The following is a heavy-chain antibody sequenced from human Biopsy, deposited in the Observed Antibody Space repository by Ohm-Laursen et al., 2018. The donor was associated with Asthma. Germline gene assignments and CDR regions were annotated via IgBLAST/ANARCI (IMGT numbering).Heavy chain of an antibody. CDR2: IYYIGST. Sequence: SQTLSLTRTVSGGSISSGAYYWSWVRQPPGKGLEWIGYIYYIGSTYYNPSLKSRVAISLDTSKNQFSLKLSSVTAADTAVYFCARRGGVRRYFDYWGRGTLVTVSS. V-gene: IGHV4-30-4*01. D-gene: IGHD3-16*01. J-gene: IGHJ4*02. CDR1: GGSISSGAYY. CDR3: ARRGGVRRYFDY.